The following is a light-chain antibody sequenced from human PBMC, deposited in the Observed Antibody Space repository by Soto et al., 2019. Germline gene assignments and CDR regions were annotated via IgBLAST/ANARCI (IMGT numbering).Light chain of an antibody. CDR2: NNN. CDR1: SSNIRTNA. Sequence: QSVLTQPPSASGTPGQRVTISCSGGSSNIRTNAVNWYQQLPGTAPKLLIYNNNQRPSGVPDRFSGSKSGTLASLAISGLQSEDEADYYCAAWDDSLNGYVFGTGTRSPS. V-gene: IGLV1-44*01. CDR3: AAWDDSLNGYV. J-gene: IGLJ1*01.